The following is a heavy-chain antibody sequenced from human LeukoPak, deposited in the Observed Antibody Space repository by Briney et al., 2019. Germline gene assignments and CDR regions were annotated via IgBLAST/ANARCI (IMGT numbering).Heavy chain of an antibody. CDR1: GGTFSSYA. J-gene: IGHJ4*02. CDR2: IIPIFGTA. D-gene: IGHD6-19*01. V-gene: IGHV1-69*13. CDR3: ARDPLGAVAGNY. Sequence: SVKVSCKASGGTFSSYAISWVRQAPGQGLEWMGGIIPIFGTANYAQKFQGRVTITADESTSTAYMELSSLRSKDTAVYYCARDPLGAVAGNYWGQGTLVTVSS.